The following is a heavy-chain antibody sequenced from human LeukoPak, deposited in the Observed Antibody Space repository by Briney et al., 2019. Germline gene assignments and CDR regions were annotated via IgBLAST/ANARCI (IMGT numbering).Heavy chain of an antibody. Sequence: GESLKISCKGSGYSFTSYWIGWVRQMPGKGLEWMGIIYPGDSDTRYSPFSQGQVTISADKSISTAYLQWSSLKASDTAMYYCARLDYPLAAAGTGTFDYWGQGTLVTVPS. V-gene: IGHV5-51*01. D-gene: IGHD6-13*01. CDR1: GYSFTSYW. CDR2: IYPGDSDT. J-gene: IGHJ4*02. CDR3: ARLDYPLAAAGTGTFDY.